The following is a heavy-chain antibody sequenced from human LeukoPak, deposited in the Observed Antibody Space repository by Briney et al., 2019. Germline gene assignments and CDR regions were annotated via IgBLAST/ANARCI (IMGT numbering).Heavy chain of an antibody. CDR2: ISDSGGRT. Sequence: GGSLRLSCAVSGITLSNYGMSWVRQAPGKGLEWVAGISDSGGRTKYADAVKGRFTISIDNPKNTIYLQMTSLRAEDTAVYFCPKRGVVIRVILVGFHKEAYYFDSWGQGALVTVSS. CDR3: PKRGVVIRVILVGFHKEAYYFDS. D-gene: IGHD3-22*01. V-gene: IGHV3-23*01. CDR1: GITLSNYG. J-gene: IGHJ4*02.